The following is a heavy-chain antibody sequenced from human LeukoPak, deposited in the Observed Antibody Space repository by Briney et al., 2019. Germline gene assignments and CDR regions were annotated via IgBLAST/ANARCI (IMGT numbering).Heavy chain of an antibody. J-gene: IGHJ3*02. CDR2: IYYSGST. CDR1: GGSISSYY. CDR3: ARSGYSYGADAFDI. D-gene: IGHD5-18*01. Sequence: TSETLSLTCTVSGGSISSYYWSWIRQPPGKGLEWIGYIYYSGSTNYNPSLKSRVTISVDTSKNQFSLKLSSVTAADTAVYYCARSGYSYGADAFDIWGQGTMVTVSS. V-gene: IGHV4-59*01.